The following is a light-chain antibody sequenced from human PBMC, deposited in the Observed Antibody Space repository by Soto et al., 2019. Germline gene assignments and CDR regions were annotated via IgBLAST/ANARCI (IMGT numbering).Light chain of an antibody. CDR2: GAS. Sequence: EIVLTQSPGTLSLSPGERATLSCRASQSVSRSDLAWYQQKLGQAPRLLIYGASSRATGIPDRFSGGGSGTDFILIINRLEPEDFAVYYCHQYGSSPPWTFGQGTKVEIK. V-gene: IGKV3-20*01. CDR1: QSVSRSD. CDR3: HQYGSSPPWT. J-gene: IGKJ1*01.